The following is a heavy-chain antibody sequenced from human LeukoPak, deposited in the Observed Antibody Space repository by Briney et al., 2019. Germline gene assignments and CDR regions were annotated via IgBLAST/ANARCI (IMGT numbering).Heavy chain of an antibody. CDR3: ARVHRSTSCYDY. V-gene: IGHV4-31*03. CDR2: IYYSGST. CDR1: GGSISSGGYY. D-gene: IGHD2-2*01. Sequence: SETLSLTCTVSGGSISSGGYYWSWIRQHPGKGLEWIGYIYYSGSTYYNPSLKSRVTISVDTSKNQFSLKLSSVTAADTAVYYCARVHRSTSCYDYWGQGTLVTVSS. J-gene: IGHJ4*02.